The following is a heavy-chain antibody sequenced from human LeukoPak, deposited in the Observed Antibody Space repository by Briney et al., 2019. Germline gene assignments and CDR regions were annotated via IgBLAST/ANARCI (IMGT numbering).Heavy chain of an antibody. D-gene: IGHD3-3*01. Sequence: ASVKVSCKTSGGTFSSYAISWVRQAPGQGLEWMGGIIPIFGTANYAQKFQGRVTITTDESTSTAYMELSSLRSEDTAVYYCARSMYYDFWSGYHPFDYWGQGTLVTVSS. V-gene: IGHV1-69*05. CDR3: ARSMYYDFWSGYHPFDY. CDR1: GGTFSSYA. CDR2: IIPIFGTA. J-gene: IGHJ4*02.